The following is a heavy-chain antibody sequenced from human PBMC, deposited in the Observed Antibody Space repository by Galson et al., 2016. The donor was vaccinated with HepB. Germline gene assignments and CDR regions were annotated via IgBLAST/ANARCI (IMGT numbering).Heavy chain of an antibody. Sequence: SLRLSCAASGFTFNQFAMSWFRQAPGKGLEWVSTISLLASTTYYADSVKGRIVISGDNSQSTLHLQMNSLRADNTAVYYCAKDRRGIYGYDLVDYWGQGTLVTVSS. CDR3: AKDRRGIYGYDLVDY. J-gene: IGHJ4*02. V-gene: IGHV3-23*01. CDR1: GFTFNQFA. CDR2: ISLLASTT. D-gene: IGHD5-12*01.